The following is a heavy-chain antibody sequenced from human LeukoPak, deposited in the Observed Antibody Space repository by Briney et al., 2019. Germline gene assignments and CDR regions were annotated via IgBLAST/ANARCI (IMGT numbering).Heavy chain of an antibody. CDR3: VRDVPSGMFDY. D-gene: IGHD3-10*01. J-gene: IGHJ4*02. CDR1: GGSISTYY. V-gene: IGHV4-59*12. CDR2: IDYSAST. Sequence: SETLSLTCTVSGGSISTYYWSWIRQPPGKGLEWIAYIDYSASTNYNPSLKSRVTISIDTSKNQFSLKVGSVTAADTAVYYCVRDVPSGMFDYWGQGTLVTVSS.